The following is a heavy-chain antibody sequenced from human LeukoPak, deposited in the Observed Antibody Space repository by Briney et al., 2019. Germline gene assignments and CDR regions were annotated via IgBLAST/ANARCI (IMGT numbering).Heavy chain of an antibody. D-gene: IGHD3-22*01. V-gene: IGHV3-23*01. CDR2: ISGSGAYT. CDR1: GFTFSSYA. J-gene: IGHJ4*02. Sequence: GGSLRLSCAASGFTFSSYAMTWVRQAPGEGLEWASAISGSGAYTQYADSVKGRFTISRDNSKNALFLQMNSLRAEDTAVYYCARGTYYYDGTGKYYFDNWGQGTLVTVSS. CDR3: ARGTYYYDGTGKYYFDN.